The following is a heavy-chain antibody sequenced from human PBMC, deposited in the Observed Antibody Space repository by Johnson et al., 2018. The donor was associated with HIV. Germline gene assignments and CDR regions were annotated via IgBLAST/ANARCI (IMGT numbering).Heavy chain of an antibody. CDR1: GLSFSNFG. D-gene: IGHD1-26*01. CDR2: ISFDGNLK. CDR3: ARGGVGATLRAFDI. J-gene: IGHJ3*02. Sequence: QVKLVESGGGVVQPGKSLTLSCVGSGLSFSNFGIHWVRQAPGKGPEWVAVISFDGNLKKYADSVKGRFTITRDNAKNSLYLQMNSRKVEDTALYYCARGGVGATLRAFDIWGQGTTVTVSS. V-gene: IGHV3-33*08.